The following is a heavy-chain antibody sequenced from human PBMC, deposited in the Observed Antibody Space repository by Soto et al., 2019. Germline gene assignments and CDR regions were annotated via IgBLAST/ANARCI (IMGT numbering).Heavy chain of an antibody. J-gene: IGHJ4*02. CDR3: AGWVTTVTTGDY. CDR2: ISSRSSYI. V-gene: IGHV3-21*01. CDR1: GFTFSSYS. Sequence: EVQLVESGGGLVKPGGSLRLSCAASGFTFSSYSMNWVRQAPGKGLEWVSSISSRSSYIYYADSVKGRFTISRDNAKNSLYLQMNSLRAEDTAVYYCAGWVTTVTTGDYWGQGTLVTVSS. D-gene: IGHD4-17*01.